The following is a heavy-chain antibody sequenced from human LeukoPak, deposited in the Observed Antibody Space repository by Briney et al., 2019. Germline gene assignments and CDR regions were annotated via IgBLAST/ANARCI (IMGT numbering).Heavy chain of an antibody. Sequence: SETLSLTCAVYGGSFSGYYWSWIRQPPGKGLKWIGRIYTSGSPNYNPSLKSRVTMSVDTSKNQFSLKLSSVSAADTAVYYCARLTSSWYQDWYFDLWGRGTLVTVSS. CDR1: GGSFSGYY. CDR3: ARLTSSWYQDWYFDL. V-gene: IGHV4-59*10. D-gene: IGHD6-13*01. J-gene: IGHJ2*01. CDR2: IYTSGSP.